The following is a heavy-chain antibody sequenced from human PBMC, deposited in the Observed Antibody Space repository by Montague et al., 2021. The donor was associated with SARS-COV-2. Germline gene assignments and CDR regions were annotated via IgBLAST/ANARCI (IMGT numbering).Heavy chain of an antibody. CDR3: ARAPGSSYSSGWYDYYYGMDV. D-gene: IGHD6-19*01. CDR2: IYSGSGST. Sequence: SLRLSCAASGFTVSSNYVSWVRKAPGKGLEWVSVIYSGSGSTYYXDSVKGRFTISRDISKNTLYLQMNSLRAEDTAVYYCARAPGSSYSSGWYDYYYGMDVWGQGTTVTVSS. CDR1: GFTVSSNY. J-gene: IGHJ6*02. V-gene: IGHV3-66*01.